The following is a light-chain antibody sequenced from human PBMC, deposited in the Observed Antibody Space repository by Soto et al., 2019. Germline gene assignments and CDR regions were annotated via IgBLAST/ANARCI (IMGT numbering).Light chain of an antibody. Sequence: EIVLTQSPGTLSLSPGEGATLSCRASQSVSSDFLSWYQQKPGQAPRLLIYGGSYRATGIPDRFSGSGSGTDFTLTIRRLEADDFAVYYCQQYGSTPPVTFGGGTKVEIK. V-gene: IGKV3-20*01. CDR1: QSVSSDF. CDR3: QQYGSTPPVT. J-gene: IGKJ4*02. CDR2: GGS.